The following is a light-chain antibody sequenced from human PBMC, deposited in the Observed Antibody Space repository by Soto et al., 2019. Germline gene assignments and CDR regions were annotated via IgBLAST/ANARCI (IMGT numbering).Light chain of an antibody. CDR2: AAS. J-gene: IGKJ5*01. V-gene: IGKV1-39*01. Sequence: DLQLAQSPSFLSASVGEGVTITCRASQGISSYLAWYQQKPGKAPKLLIYAASSLQSGVPSRFSGSGSGTDFTLTIRSLQPEDFATDYGQQSYSTPITFGQGTRLEIK. CDR1: QGISSY. CDR3: QQSYSTPIT.